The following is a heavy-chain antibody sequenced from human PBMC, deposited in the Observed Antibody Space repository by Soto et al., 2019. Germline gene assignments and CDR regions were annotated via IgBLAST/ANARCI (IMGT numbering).Heavy chain of an antibody. J-gene: IGHJ4*02. V-gene: IGHV1-24*01. D-gene: IGHD6-13*01. CDR1: GYTLTELS. CDR2: FDPEDGNT. CDR3: ARDSSSWYGVLDFDY. Sequence: QVQLVQSGAEVKKPGASVKVSCKVSGYTLTELSMHWVRQAPGKGLEWMGGFDPEDGNTNYAQKLQGRVTMTTDTSTSTAYMELRSLRSDDTAVYYCARDSSSWYGVLDFDYWGQGTLVTVSS.